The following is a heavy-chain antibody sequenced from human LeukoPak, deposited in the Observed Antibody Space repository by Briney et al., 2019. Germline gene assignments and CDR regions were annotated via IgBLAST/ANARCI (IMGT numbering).Heavy chain of an antibody. V-gene: IGHV3-23*01. Sequence: GGSLRLSCAASGFTFSSYAMSWVRQAPGKGLEWVSAISGSGGSTYYADSVKGRFTISRDNSKNTPYLQMNSLRAEDTAVYYCAKDREGLRYFDWLLYYWGQGTLVTVSS. D-gene: IGHD3-9*01. CDR1: GFTFSSYA. J-gene: IGHJ4*02. CDR3: AKDREGLRYFDWLLYY. CDR2: ISGSGGST.